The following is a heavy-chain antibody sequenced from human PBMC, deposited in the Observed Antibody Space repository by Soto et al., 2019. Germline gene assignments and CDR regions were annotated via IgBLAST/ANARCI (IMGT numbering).Heavy chain of an antibody. V-gene: IGHV3-48*02. CDR3: ARSVEGDFDY. J-gene: IGHJ4*02. CDR1: GFTFSVYS. CDR2: ITSDTKTI. Sequence: EVQLVESGGDLVQRGGSLRLSCVASGFTFSVYSMNWVRQAPGKGLEWFSYITSDTKTIKYADSVKGRLTISRDNAKNSVYQQMNRLRDEDTAVYYCARSVEGDFDYWGQGTVVTVSS. D-gene: IGHD6-19*01.